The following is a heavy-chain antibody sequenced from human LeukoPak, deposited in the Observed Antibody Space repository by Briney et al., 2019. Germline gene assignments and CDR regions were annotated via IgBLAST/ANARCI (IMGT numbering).Heavy chain of an antibody. V-gene: IGHV4-59*01. CDR1: GASFSGYY. CDR2: IYYSGGT. D-gene: IGHD5/OR15-5a*01. J-gene: IGHJ3*02. Sequence: PSETLSLTCAVYGASFSGYYWSWIRQPPGKGLEWIGYIYYSGGTNYNPSLKSRVTISVDTSKNQFSLKLSSVTAADTAVYYCARPSRSVSTAGAFDIWGQGTMVTVSS. CDR3: ARPSRSVSTAGAFDI.